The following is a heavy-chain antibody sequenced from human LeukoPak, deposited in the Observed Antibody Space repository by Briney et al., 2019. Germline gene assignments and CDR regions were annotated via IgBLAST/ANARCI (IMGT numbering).Heavy chain of an antibody. CDR3: ARDFMGRLDY. D-gene: IGHD3-10*01. V-gene: IGHV3-30-3*01. CDR2: ISYDGSNK. Sequence: GGSLRLSCAASGFTFSSYAMHWVRQAPGKGLEWVAVISYDGSNKYYADSVKGRFTISRDNSKNTPYLQMNSLRAEDTAVYYCARDFMGRLDYWGQGTLVTVSS. J-gene: IGHJ4*02. CDR1: GFTFSSYA.